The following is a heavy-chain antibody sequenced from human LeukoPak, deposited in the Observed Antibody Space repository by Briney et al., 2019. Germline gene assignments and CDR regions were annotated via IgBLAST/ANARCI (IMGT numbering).Heavy chain of an antibody. Sequence: PGGSLRLSCAASGFTFSSYNMNWVRQAPGKGLEWVSTISSSRSYIYYAALVNGGFIIFRDNGKNSLYLQMSSLRAEDTAVYYCARSKVAGTSDYWGQGTLVAVSS. CDR1: GFTFSSYN. J-gene: IGHJ4*02. CDR2: ISSSRSYI. D-gene: IGHD6-19*01. CDR3: ARSKVAGTSDY. V-gene: IGHV3-21*01.